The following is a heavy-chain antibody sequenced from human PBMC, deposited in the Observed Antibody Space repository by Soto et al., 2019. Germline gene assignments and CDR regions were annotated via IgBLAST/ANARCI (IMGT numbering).Heavy chain of an antibody. Sequence: SETLSLTCTVSGGSISSYYWSWIRQPPGKGLEWIGYIYYSGSTNYNPSLKSRVTISVDTSKNQFSLKLSSVTAADTAVYYCARSRPYYEILTGPLGYYCMDVRDQGTTVTVSS. D-gene: IGHD3-9*01. V-gene: IGHV4-59*01. CDR1: GGSISSYY. CDR2: IYYSGST. J-gene: IGHJ6*02. CDR3: ARSRPYYEILTGPLGYYCMDV.